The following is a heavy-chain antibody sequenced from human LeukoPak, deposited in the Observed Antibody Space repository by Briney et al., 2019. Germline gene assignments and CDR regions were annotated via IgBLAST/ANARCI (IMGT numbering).Heavy chain of an antibody. Sequence: SETLSLTCAVYGGSFSGYYWSWIRQPPGKGLEWIGEINHSGSTNYNPSLTSRVTISVDTSKNQFSLKLSSVTAADTAVYYCARSPYMEQLEFDYWGQGTLVTVSS. D-gene: IGHD6-13*01. CDR2: INHSGST. CDR3: ARSPYMEQLEFDY. J-gene: IGHJ4*02. V-gene: IGHV4-34*01. CDR1: GGSFSGYY.